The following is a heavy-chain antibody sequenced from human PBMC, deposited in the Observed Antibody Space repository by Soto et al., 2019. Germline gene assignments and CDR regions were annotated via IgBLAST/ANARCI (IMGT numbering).Heavy chain of an antibody. J-gene: IGHJ4*02. Sequence: EVQLVESGGGLVQPGGSLRLSCAASGFTFSDHYMDWVHQAPGKGLEWVGRSKNKADSYTTEYAASVKGRFTISRDGSKNSLFQQMNSLKTEDTAVYYCTVWGSGNDFGAAWGQGILVTVSS. V-gene: IGHV3-72*01. CDR1: GFTFSDHY. CDR2: SKNKADSYTT. CDR3: TVWGSGNDFGAA. D-gene: IGHD3-10*01.